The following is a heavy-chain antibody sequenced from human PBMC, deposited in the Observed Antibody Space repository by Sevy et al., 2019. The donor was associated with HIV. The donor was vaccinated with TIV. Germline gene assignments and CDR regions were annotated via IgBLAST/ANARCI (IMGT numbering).Heavy chain of an antibody. D-gene: IGHD6-6*01. J-gene: IGHJ6*02. Sequence: SETLSLTCAVYGGSFSGYSWSWIRQPPGKGLEWIGESNHSGSTTYNPSLKSRVTVSVDTSKNQFSLKLSSVTAADTAVYYCARGSPRPYYGVDVWGQGTTVTVSS. CDR3: ARGSPRPYYGVDV. V-gene: IGHV4-34*01. CDR2: SNHSGST. CDR1: GGSFSGYS.